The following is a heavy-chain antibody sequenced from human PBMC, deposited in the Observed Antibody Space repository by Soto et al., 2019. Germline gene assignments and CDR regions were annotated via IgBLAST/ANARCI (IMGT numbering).Heavy chain of an antibody. V-gene: IGHV3-33*06. CDR2: IWSDGSNE. D-gene: IGHD6-6*01. CDR3: AKDRAARLYYYYYGMDV. J-gene: IGHJ6*02. Sequence: GGSLRLSCAASGFTFSSHGMHWVRQAPGKGLEWVAVIWSDGSNEYYVDSVKGRFTISRDNSKNTLYLQMSSLRVEDTAVYYCAKDRAARLYYYYYGMDVWGQGTTVTVSS. CDR1: GFTFSSHG.